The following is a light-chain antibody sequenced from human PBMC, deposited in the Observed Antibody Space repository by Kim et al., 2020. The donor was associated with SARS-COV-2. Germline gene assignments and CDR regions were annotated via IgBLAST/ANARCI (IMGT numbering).Light chain of an antibody. CDR2: KVS. CDR1: QSLVHSDGNTY. Sequence: DVVMTQSPLSLPVTLGQPASISCRSSQSLVHSDGNTYLNWLQQRPGQSPRRLIYKVSNRDSGVPDRFSGSGSGTDFTLKISRVEAEDVGVYYCEQGTHWPFTFGPGTKVDIK. J-gene: IGKJ3*01. CDR3: EQGTHWPFT. V-gene: IGKV2-30*02.